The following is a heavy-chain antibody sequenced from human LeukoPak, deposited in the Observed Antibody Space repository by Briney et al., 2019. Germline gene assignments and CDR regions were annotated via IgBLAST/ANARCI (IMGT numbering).Heavy chain of an antibody. CDR2: IIPIFGTA. CDR1: GGTFSSYA. CDR3: ARPILTGHTYAFDI. D-gene: IGHD3-9*01. J-gene: IGHJ3*02. V-gene: IGHV1-69*06. Sequence: ASVKVSCKASGGTFSSYAISWVRQAPGQGLEWMGGIIPIFGTANYAQKFQGRVTITADKSTSTAYMELSRLRSDDTAVYYCARPILTGHTYAFDIWGQGTMVTVSS.